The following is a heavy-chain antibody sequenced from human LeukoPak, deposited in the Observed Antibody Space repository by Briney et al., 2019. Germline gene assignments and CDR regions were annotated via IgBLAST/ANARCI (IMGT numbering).Heavy chain of an antibody. CDR1: GYTLTELS. J-gene: IGHJ6*02. CDR3: ATDRGRGYCSGGSYYSPYYYGMDV. D-gene: IGHD2-15*01. V-gene: IGHV1-24*01. Sequence: ASVKVSCKVSGYTLTELSMHWVRQAPGKGLEWMGGFDPEDGETIYAQKFQGRVTMTEDTSTDTAYMELSSLRSEDTAVYYCATDRGRGYCSGGSYYSPYYYGMDVWGQGTTVTVSS. CDR2: FDPEDGET.